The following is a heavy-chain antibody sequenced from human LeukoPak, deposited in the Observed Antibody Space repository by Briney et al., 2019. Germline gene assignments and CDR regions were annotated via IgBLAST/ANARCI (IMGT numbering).Heavy chain of an antibody. V-gene: IGHV4-34*01. Sequence: SETLSLTCAVYGGSFSGYYWSWIRQPPGKGLEWIGEINHSGSTNYNPSLKSRVTISVDTSKNQFSLKLSSVTAADTAMYYCARGPRVTAPFDYWGQGTLVTVSS. CDR2: INHSGST. D-gene: IGHD2-21*02. CDR3: ARGPRVTAPFDY. CDR1: GGSFSGYY. J-gene: IGHJ4*02.